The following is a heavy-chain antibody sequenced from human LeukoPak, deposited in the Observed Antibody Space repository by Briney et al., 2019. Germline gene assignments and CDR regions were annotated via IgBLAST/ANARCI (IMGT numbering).Heavy chain of an antibody. CDR2: ISSSSSYI. D-gene: IGHD3-10*01. V-gene: IGHV3-21*01. J-gene: IGHJ4*02. CDR3: ASLPPYGSGSYYNFDY. Sequence: PGGSLRPSCAASGFTFSSYSMNWVRQAPGKGLEWVSSISSSSSYIYYADSVKGRFTISRDNAKNSLYLQMNSLRAEDTAVYYCASLPPYGSGSYYNFDYWGQGTLVTVSS. CDR1: GFTFSSYS.